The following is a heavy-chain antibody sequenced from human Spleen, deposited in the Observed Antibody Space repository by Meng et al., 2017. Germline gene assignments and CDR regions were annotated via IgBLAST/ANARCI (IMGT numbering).Heavy chain of an antibody. CDR3: AREWLGYSSGWYNYYYGMDV. Sequence: GESLKISCAASGFTFSDYYMSWIRQAPGKGLEWVSYISSSGSTIYYADSVKGRFTSSRDNAKNSLYLQMNSLKAEDTAVYYCAREWLGYSSGWYNYYYGMDVWGQGTTVTVSS. CDR2: ISSSGSTI. V-gene: IGHV3-11*01. CDR1: GFTFSDYY. D-gene: IGHD6-25*01. J-gene: IGHJ6*02.